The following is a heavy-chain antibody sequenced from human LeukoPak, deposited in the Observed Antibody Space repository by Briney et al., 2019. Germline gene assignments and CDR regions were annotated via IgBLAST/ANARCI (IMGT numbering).Heavy chain of an antibody. CDR2: ISYDGSNK. Sequence: PGRSLRLSCAASGFTFSSYGMHWVRRAPGKGLEWVAVISYDGSNKYYADSVKGRFTISRDNSKNTLYLQMNSLRAEDTAVYYCAKDLQRGITMVRGAVDPWGQGTLVTVSS. CDR1: GFTFSSYG. J-gene: IGHJ5*02. V-gene: IGHV3-30*18. D-gene: IGHD3-10*01. CDR3: AKDLQRGITMVRGAVDP.